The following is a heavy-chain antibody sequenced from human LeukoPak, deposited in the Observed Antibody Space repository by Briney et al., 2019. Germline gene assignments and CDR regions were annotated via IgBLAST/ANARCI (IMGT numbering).Heavy chain of an antibody. CDR1: GFTFSYYE. V-gene: IGHV3-48*03. D-gene: IGHD5-12*01. J-gene: IGHJ6*03. CDR2: ISSSGSTI. Sequence: GGSLRLSCAASGFTFSYYEMNWVRQAPGKGLEWVSYISSSGSTIYYADSVKGRFTISRDNAKNSLYLQMNSLRAEDTAVYYCAASGYDYDFYYYMDVWGKGTTVTISS. CDR3: AASGYDYDFYYYMDV.